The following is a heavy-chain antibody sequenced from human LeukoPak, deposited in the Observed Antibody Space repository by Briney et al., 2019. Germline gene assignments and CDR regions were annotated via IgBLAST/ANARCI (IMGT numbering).Heavy chain of an antibody. J-gene: IGHJ3*02. Sequence: GGSLRLSCAASGFTFDDYAMHWVRQAPGKGLEWVSGISWNSGSIGYADSVKGRFTISRDNAKNSLYLQMNSLRAEDTALYYCARDSGSGAFDIWGQGTMVTVSS. V-gene: IGHV3-9*01. CDR3: ARDSGSGAFDI. CDR1: GFTFDDYA. D-gene: IGHD3-10*01. CDR2: ISWNSGSI.